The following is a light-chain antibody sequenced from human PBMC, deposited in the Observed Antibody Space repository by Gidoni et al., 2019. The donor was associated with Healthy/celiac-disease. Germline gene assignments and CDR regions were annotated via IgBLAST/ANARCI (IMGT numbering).Light chain of an antibody. V-gene: IGLV2-14*03. Sequence: QSALTQPASVSGSPGQSITISCTGTSSDVGGYNYVSWYQQHPGKAPKRMIYDVSNRPSGVSNRFSGSKSGNTASLTISGLQAEDEADYYCSSYTSSSTWLFGGGTKLTVL. J-gene: IGLJ3*02. CDR2: DVS. CDR3: SSYTSSSTWL. CDR1: SSDVGGYNY.